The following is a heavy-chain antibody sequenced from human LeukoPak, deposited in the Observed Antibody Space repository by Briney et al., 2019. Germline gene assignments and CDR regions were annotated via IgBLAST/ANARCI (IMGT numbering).Heavy chain of an antibody. CDR3: AKDGEVGSGWYSFYYYYMDV. V-gene: IGHV3-23*01. CDR1: GFTFSSYA. CDR2: ISGSGGRT. J-gene: IGHJ6*03. Sequence: GGSLRLSCAASGFTFSSYAMSWVRQAPGKGLEWVSVISGSGGRTYYADSVKGRFTISRDNSKNTLYLQMNSLRAEDTAVYYCAKDGEVGSGWYSFYYYYMDVWGKGTTVTISS. D-gene: IGHD6-19*01.